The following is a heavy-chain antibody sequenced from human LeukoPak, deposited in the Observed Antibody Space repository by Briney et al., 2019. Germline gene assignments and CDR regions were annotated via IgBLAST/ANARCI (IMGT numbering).Heavy chain of an antibody. Sequence: SETLSLTCSVSGGSLTNYYWGWIRQPPGKGLEFIGYIHSDGTTNYYSSLQSRVAISLDTSKIQFSLRLYSVTAADTALYFCARLNFRGGEALHFDSWGRGTLVTVSS. V-gene: IGHV4-4*09. CDR2: IHSDGTT. D-gene: IGHD3-16*01. J-gene: IGHJ4*02. CDR3: ARLNFRGGEALHFDS. CDR1: GGSLTNYY.